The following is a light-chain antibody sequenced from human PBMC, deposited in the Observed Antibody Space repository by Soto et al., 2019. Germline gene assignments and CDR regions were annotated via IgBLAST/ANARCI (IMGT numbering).Light chain of an antibody. J-gene: IGLJ1*01. V-gene: IGLV2-11*01. CDR3: SSFGGSSV. CDR1: SSDVGAYNY. Sequence: QSALTQPRSVSGSPGQSVTISCTGTSSDVGAYNYVSWYQQHPGKAPKLMIYDVTKRPSGVPDRFSGSKSANTASLTISGLQAEDEGDYYCSSFGGSSVFGTGTKLTVL. CDR2: DVT.